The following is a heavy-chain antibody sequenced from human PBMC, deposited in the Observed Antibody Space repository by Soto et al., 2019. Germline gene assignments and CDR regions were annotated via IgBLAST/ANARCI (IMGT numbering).Heavy chain of an antibody. J-gene: IGHJ4*02. CDR2: SRDKPQGYST. CDR1: GGTLSDHY. CDR3: VRATYFSDSSGYTRCLDY. D-gene: IGHD3-22*01. V-gene: IGHV3-72*01. Sequence: PXGSLKLSCAGSGGTLSDHYIDWVRQAPGKGLERVGRSRDKPQGYSTAYAASVKGRFTTSRDESKNSAYLQMNSLKTEDTAVYYYVRATYFSDSSGYTRCLDYWGQGTLVTVSS.